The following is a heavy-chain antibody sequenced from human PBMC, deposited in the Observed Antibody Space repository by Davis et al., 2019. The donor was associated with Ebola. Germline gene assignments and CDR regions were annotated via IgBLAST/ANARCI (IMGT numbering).Heavy chain of an antibody. Sequence: PGGSLRLSCAASGFTFSSYSMNWVRQASGKGLEWVAFIRYDGSNKYYADSVKGRFTISRDNSKTRLYLQMNSLRAEDTAVYYCAKDPPGGEYLDHWGQGTLVTVSS. CDR1: GFTFSSYS. J-gene: IGHJ4*02. V-gene: IGHV3-30*02. D-gene: IGHD3-16*01. CDR2: IRYDGSNK. CDR3: AKDPPGGEYLDH.